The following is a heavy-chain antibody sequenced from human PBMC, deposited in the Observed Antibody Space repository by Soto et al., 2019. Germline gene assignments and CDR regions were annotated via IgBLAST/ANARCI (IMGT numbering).Heavy chain of an antibody. V-gene: IGHV4-61*01. CDR1: GGSVSSGSYH. CDR3: ARDRVVPTRTAYDYYAMDV. D-gene: IGHD1-1*01. CDR2: IHYSGNT. Sequence: TSETLSLTCTVSGGSVSSGSYHWSWIRQPPGKGLEWIGHIHYSGNTNYNPSLKSRVTISVDTSKNQLSLKVSSVTAADTAIYYCARDRVVPTRTAYDYYAMDVWGRGTTVTVSS. J-gene: IGHJ6*02.